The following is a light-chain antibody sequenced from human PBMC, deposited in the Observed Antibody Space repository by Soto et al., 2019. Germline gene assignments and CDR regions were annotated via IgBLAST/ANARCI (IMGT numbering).Light chain of an antibody. CDR2: EVR. CDR3: SAYTDRSNLV. Sequence: QSVLTQPASVSGSAGQSITISCSGTMRDVGAYNLVSWYQQHPGTAPKLIIYEVRNRPSGISSRFSGSRPGNAASLTISGLQSEDEGDYYCSAYTDRSNLVLGGGTKVTVL. J-gene: IGLJ3*02. CDR1: MRDVGAYNL. V-gene: IGLV2-14*01.